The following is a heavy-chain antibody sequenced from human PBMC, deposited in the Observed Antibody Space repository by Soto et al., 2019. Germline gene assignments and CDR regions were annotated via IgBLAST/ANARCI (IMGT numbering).Heavy chain of an antibody. V-gene: IGHV1-18*01. Sequence: QVPLVQSGAEVKKPGASVKVSCKASGYTFTSYGISWVRQAPGQGLEWMGWISAYNGNTNYAQKLQGRVTMTTDTSTSTAYTELRSLRSDDTAVYYCARDHTRQLVHNWFDPWGQGTLVTVSS. CDR2: ISAYNGNT. D-gene: IGHD6-13*01. CDR1: GYTFTSYG. J-gene: IGHJ5*02. CDR3: ARDHTRQLVHNWFDP.